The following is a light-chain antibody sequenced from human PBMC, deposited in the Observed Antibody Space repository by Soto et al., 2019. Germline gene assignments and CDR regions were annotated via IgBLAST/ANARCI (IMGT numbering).Light chain of an antibody. CDR1: QSVSSSY. V-gene: IGKV3-20*01. Sequence: EIVLTQSPGTLSLSPGERATLSCRASQSVSSSYLAWYQQKPGQAPRLLIYGASSRANGIPDRFSGSGSGTEFTLTISRLEPEDFPVYYCQQYGSSPLTFGQGTKVEIK. CDR3: QQYGSSPLT. J-gene: IGKJ1*01. CDR2: GAS.